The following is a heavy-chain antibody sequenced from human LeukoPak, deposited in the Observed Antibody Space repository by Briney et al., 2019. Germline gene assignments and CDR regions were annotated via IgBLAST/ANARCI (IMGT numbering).Heavy chain of an antibody. D-gene: IGHD3-9*01. CDR2: ITNDGSST. CDR1: GLTFSSHW. J-gene: IGHJ4*02. CDR3: ARDGSPTYYDILTGHSKSYYFDY. V-gene: IGHV3-74*01. Sequence: GGSLRLSCAASGLTFSSHWMHWVRQAPGKGLVWVSRITNDGSSTTYADSVKGRFAISRDNAKNSLYLQMNSLRAEDTAVYYCARDGSPTYYDILTGHSKSYYFDYWGQGTLVTVSS.